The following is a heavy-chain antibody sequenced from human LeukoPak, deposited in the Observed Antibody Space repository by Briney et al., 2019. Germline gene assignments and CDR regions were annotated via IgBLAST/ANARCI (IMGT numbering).Heavy chain of an antibody. Sequence: GGSLRLSCTASGFTFSSDGMSWVRRAPGKGLERVSAISGGGTYYADSVKGRFTISRDNSKNTLYLQMNGLRVEDTAVYYCARQSPSQGTDYWGQGTLVTVSS. CDR3: ARQSPSQGTDY. CDR2: ISGGGT. V-gene: IGHV3-23*01. CDR1: GFTFSSDG. J-gene: IGHJ4*02.